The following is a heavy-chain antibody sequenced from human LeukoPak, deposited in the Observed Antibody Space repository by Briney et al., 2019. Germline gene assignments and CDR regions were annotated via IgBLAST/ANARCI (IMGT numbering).Heavy chain of an antibody. CDR1: GYRFTNYW. D-gene: IGHD4-17*01. V-gene: IGHV5-51*01. J-gene: IGHJ4*02. CDR3: ARLGTTVTSRYFDY. Sequence: GESLKISCKGSGYRFTNYWIGWVRQMPGKGLQWMGIIYPGDSDTRYSPSFQGQVTFSADKSINTAYLQWSSLNASDTALYYCARLGTTVTSRYFDYWGRGTLVTVSS. CDR2: IYPGDSDT.